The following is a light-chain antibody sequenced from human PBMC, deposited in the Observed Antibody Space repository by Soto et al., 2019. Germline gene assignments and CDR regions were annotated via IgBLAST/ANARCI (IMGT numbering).Light chain of an antibody. CDR2: AAS. J-gene: IGKJ1*01. Sequence: ILMTQSPATVSVSPGERATLSCRASQSVSSYLAWYQQKPGQAPRLLSYAASTMDTAIPARFSGSGSGTEFTLTISSLQSEDFAVYYCHQYSNSRWTFGQGTRVEI. CDR1: QSVSSY. V-gene: IGKV3-15*01. CDR3: HQYSNSRWT.